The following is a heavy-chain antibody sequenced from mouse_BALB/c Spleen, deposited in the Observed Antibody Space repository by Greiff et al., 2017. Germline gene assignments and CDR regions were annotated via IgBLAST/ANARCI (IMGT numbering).Heavy chain of an antibody. CDR3: ARDPGFAY. J-gene: IGHJ3*01. CDR2: IRNKANGYTT. V-gene: IGHV7-3*02. Sequence: EVKVEESGGGLVQPGGSLRLSCATSGFTFTDYYMSWVRQPPGKALEWLGFIRNKANGYTTEYSASVKGRFTISRDNSQSILYLQMNTLRAEDSATYYCARDPGFAYWGQGTLVTVSA. CDR1: GFTFTDYY.